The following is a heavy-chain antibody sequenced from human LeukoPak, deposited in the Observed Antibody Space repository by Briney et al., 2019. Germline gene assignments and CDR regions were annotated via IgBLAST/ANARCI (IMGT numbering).Heavy chain of an antibody. CDR3: ARARRGTVTNHGDYFDY. CDR1: GFTFSSYA. D-gene: IGHD4-17*01. V-gene: IGHV3-30-3*01. J-gene: IGHJ4*02. CDR2: ISYDGSNK. Sequence: GGSLRLSCAASGFTFSSYAMHWVRQAPGKGLEWVAVISYDGSNKYYADSVKGRFTISRDNSKNTLYLQMNSLRAEDTAVYYCARARRGTVTNHGDYFDYWGQGTLVTVSS.